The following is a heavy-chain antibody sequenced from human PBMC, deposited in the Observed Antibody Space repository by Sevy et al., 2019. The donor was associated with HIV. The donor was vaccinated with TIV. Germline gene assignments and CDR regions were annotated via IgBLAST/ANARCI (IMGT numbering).Heavy chain of an antibody. Sequence: ASVKVSCKASGYTFTSYGISWVRQAPGQGLEWMGWISAYNGNTNYAQKLQGRVTMTTDTSTSTAYMELRSLGSDDTAVYYWARDRKARYSSGWYGGYWGQGTLVTVSS. CDR3: ARDRKARYSSGWYGGY. J-gene: IGHJ4*02. V-gene: IGHV1-18*01. CDR2: ISAYNGNT. CDR1: GYTFTSYG. D-gene: IGHD6-19*01.